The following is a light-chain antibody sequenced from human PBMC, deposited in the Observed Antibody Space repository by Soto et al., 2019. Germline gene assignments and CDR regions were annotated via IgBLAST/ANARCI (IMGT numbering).Light chain of an antibody. Sequence: EIVLTQSPGTRSLSPGERATLSCGASQTVTSNYLAWYQHKPGQTPRLLIYDTSTRATGVPARFSGSRSGTEFTLTINSLQSEDFAVYYCQRYNNWPLTFGGGTKVAIK. CDR3: QRYNNWPLT. CDR1: QTVTSN. V-gene: IGKV3-15*01. CDR2: DTS. J-gene: IGKJ4*01.